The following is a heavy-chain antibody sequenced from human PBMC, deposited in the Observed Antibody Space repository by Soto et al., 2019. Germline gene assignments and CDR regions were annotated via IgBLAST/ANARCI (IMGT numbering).Heavy chain of an antibody. D-gene: IGHD3-3*01. CDR3: ARYDWYFDL. J-gene: IGHJ2*01. CDR2: IYSRGST. CDR1: GFTFSSYG. V-gene: IGHV3-NL1*01. Sequence: QVQLVESGGGVVQPGRSLRLSCAASGFTFSSYGMHWVRQAPGKGLEWVSIIYSRGSTYYADSVKGRFTISRDNSKNTLYLQMSSLRAEDTAVYYCARYDWYFDLWGRGTLVTVSS.